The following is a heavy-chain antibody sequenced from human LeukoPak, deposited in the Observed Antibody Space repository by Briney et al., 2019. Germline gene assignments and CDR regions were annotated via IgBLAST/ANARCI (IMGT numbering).Heavy chain of an antibody. D-gene: IGHD3-22*01. CDR3: ARDIYDSSGYGFDY. CDR1: GGSSSSYY. CDR2: IYYSGST. J-gene: IGHJ4*02. Sequence: SETLSLTCTVSGGSSSSYYWSWIRQPPGKGLEWIGYIYYSGSTNYNPSLKSRVTISVDTSKNQFSLKLSSVTAADTAVYYCARDIYDSSGYGFDYWGQGTLVTVSS. V-gene: IGHV4-59*01.